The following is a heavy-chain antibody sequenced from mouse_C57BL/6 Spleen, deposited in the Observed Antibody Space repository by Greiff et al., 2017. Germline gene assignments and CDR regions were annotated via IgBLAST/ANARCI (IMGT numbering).Heavy chain of an antibody. D-gene: IGHD4-1*01. CDR1: GFTFSDYY. J-gene: IGHJ1*03. Sequence: EVQRVESEGGLVQPGSSMKLSCTASGFTFSDYYMAWVRQVPEKGLEWVANINYDGSSTYYLDSLKSRFIISRDNAKNILYLQMSSLKSEDTATYYCARDPNWDDWYFDVWGTGTTVTVSS. V-gene: IGHV5-16*01. CDR3: ARDPNWDDWYFDV. CDR2: INYDGSST.